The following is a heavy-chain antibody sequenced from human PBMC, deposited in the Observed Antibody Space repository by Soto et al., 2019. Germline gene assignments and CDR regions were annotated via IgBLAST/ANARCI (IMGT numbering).Heavy chain of an antibody. J-gene: IGHJ6*02. D-gene: IGHD2-15*01. CDR2: ITSYYSNNGDT. CDR1: GYTFSNYA. CDR3: ASAGLGRGEGGYFGMDV. Sequence: QVQLVQSGAELKKPGASVKVSCKTSGYTFSNYAITSVRQAPGQGLEWMGWITSYYSNNGDTKTAQKLQGRVTMTIGSVATPECMELRSLRSDDAAGYYCASAGLGRGEGGYFGMDVWGQGTTVNVSS. V-gene: IGHV1-18*04.